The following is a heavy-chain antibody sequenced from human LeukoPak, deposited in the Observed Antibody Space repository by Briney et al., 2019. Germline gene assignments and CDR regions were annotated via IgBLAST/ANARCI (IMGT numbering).Heavy chain of an antibody. Sequence: GASVKVSCKASGYTFTGNHIHWVRQASGLGLEWMGWINPNSGDTNYAQKFQGRVTMTRDMSTSTVYMELSSLRSEDTAVYYCARERGNTITMIVVAFDYWGQGTLVTVSS. J-gene: IGHJ4*02. CDR2: INPNSGDT. V-gene: IGHV1-2*02. D-gene: IGHD3-22*01. CDR3: ARERGNTITMIVVAFDY. CDR1: GYTFTGNH.